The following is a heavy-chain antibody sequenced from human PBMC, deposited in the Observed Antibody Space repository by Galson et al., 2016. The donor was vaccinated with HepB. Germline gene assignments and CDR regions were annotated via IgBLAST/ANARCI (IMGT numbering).Heavy chain of an antibody. D-gene: IGHD3-22*01. CDR3: ARHPITMRIVGAFDF. CDR2: INPSDAYA. V-gene: IGHV5-10-1*01. J-gene: IGHJ4*02. Sequence: GKGLEWMGRINPSDAYASYSPSFQGHVTISHDTSIPTAYLQWSSLKASDTAMYYCARHPITMRIVGAFDFWGQGTLVTVSS.